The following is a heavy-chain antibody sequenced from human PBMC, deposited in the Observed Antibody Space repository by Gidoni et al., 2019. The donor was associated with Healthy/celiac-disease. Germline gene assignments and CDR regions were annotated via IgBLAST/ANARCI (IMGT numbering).Heavy chain of an antibody. V-gene: IGHV4-61*02. J-gene: IGHJ5*02. D-gene: IGHD1-26*01. CDR3: ARDSYSGSYGGWFDP. Sequence: QVQLQESGPGLVKPSQTLSLTCTVSGCSISSGSYYWRWIRQPAGKGLEWSRRIYTSGCTNYNPSLKSRVTISVDTSKNQFSLKLSSVTAADTAVDYCARDSYSGSYGGWFDPWGQGTLVTVSS. CDR2: IYTSGCT. CDR1: GCSISSGSYY.